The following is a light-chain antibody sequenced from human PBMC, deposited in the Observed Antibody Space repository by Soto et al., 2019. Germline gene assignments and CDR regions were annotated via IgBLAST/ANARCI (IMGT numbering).Light chain of an antibody. CDR1: RDINRW. V-gene: IGKV1-12*01. J-gene: IGKJ2*01. CDR2: TAS. CDR3: QQATSFPYT. Sequence: DIQMTQSPSSVSASVGDRVTITCRASRDINRWLAWYQQKPGKAPKLLIYTASSLQSGVPSRFSGSGSGTYFTLTITSLQPEDFATYYCQQATSFPYTLGQGTKLEIK.